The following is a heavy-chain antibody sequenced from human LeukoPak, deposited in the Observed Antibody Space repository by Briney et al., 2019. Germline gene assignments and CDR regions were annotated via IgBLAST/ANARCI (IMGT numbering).Heavy chain of an antibody. CDR1: GGTFSRYA. CDR2: IIPIFGTA. V-gene: IGHV1-69*06. J-gene: IGHJ5*02. Sequence: SVKVSCKASGGTFSRYAISWVRQAPGQGLEWMGGIIPIFGTANYAQKFQGRVTITADKSTSTAYMELSSLRSEDTAVYYCARIRLGYCSSTSCLPLGFDPWGQATLVTVSS. CDR3: ARIRLGYCSSTSCLPLGFDP. D-gene: IGHD2-2*01.